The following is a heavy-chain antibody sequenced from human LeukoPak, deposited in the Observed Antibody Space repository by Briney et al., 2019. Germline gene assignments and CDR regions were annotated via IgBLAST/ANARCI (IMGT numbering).Heavy chain of an antibody. CDR1: GFRLSDYY. CDR2: IRGDTGDT. CDR3: ARVRGNSCDY. V-gene: IGHV1-2*02. Sequence: ASVTVSCKTSGFRLSDYYFHWVRQAPGQGLEWMGWIRGDTGDTDSPQKFQGRVTMTRDTSNNTAYMELSRLTFDDTAMYFCARVRGNSCDYWGQGTLVTVSS. J-gene: IGHJ4*02. D-gene: IGHD6-13*01.